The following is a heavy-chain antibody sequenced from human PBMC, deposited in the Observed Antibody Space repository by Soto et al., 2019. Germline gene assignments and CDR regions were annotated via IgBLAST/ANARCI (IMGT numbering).Heavy chain of an antibody. CDR3: AKSPGMYYYDSSGYYHYDY. Sequence: PGGSLRLSCATSGFTFSNYWMHWVRQAPGKGPVWVSRINEDESNTNYADSVKGRFTISRDNSKNTLYLQMNSLRAEDTAVYYCAKSPGMYYYDSSGYYHYDYWGQGTLVTVSS. CDR1: GFTFSNYW. D-gene: IGHD3-22*01. J-gene: IGHJ4*02. CDR2: INEDESNT. V-gene: IGHV3-74*01.